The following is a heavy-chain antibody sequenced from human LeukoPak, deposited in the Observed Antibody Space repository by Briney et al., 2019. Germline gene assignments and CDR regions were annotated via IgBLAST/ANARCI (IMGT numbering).Heavy chain of an antibody. V-gene: IGHV4-39*07. D-gene: IGHD5-12*01. CDR3: ARSVSAYAGRGWFDP. CDR1: GGSIRSPGYS. J-gene: IGHJ5*02. CDR2: MYYTGTT. Sequence: PSETLSLTCSVSGGSIRSPGYSWGWIRQPPGKGLAWIASMYYTGTTYYNPSLKSRVTMSVDTSKNQFSLNLTSVTAADTAVFYCARSVSAYAGRGWFDPWGQGTLVTVSS.